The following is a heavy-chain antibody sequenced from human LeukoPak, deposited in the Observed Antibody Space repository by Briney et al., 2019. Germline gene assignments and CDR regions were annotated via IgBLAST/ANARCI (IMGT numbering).Heavy chain of an antibody. J-gene: IGHJ4*02. CDR3: AREEFRLGFKLDY. Sequence: SETLSLTCSVSGGSISSSAYHWSWFRQHPGKGLEWIGYIYYTGRTYYSPSLKSRVTISLDTSKNQFSLNLRSLTAADTAVYYWAREEFRLGFKLDYWGRGTLAAVPP. D-gene: IGHD2-2*03. CDR2: IYYTGRT. CDR1: GGSISSSAYH. V-gene: IGHV4-31*03.